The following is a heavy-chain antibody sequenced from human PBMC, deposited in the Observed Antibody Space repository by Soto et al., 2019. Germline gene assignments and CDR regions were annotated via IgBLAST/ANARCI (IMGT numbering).Heavy chain of an antibody. CDR2: IYYSGST. CDR3: ARPGYSSSWRHYYYYGMDV. Sequence: PSETLSLTCTVSGGSISSSSYYWGWIRQPPGKGLEWIGSIYYSGSTYYNPSLKSRVTISVDTSKNQFSLKLSSVTAADMAVYYCARPGYSSSWRHYYYYGMDVWGQGTTVTVSS. D-gene: IGHD6-13*01. CDR1: GGSISSSSYY. J-gene: IGHJ6*02. V-gene: IGHV4-39*01.